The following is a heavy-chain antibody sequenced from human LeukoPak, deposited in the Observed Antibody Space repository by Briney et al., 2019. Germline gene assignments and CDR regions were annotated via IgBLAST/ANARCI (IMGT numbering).Heavy chain of an antibody. D-gene: IGHD3-10*01. Sequence: GGSLRLSCAASGFTFSSYAMSWVRQAPGKGLEWVSGISGSGGSTYYADSVKGRFTISRDHSKNTLYLQMNSLRAEDTAVYYCAKSFYYNSGSWGIFDYWGQGTLVTVSS. V-gene: IGHV3-23*01. CDR1: GFTFSSYA. J-gene: IGHJ4*02. CDR3: AKSFYYNSGSWGIFDY. CDR2: ISGSGGST.